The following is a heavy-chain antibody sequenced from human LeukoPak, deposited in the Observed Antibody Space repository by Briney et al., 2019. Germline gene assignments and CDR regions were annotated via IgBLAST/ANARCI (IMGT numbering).Heavy chain of an antibody. Sequence: GGSLRLSCAASGFTFSSYSMNWVRQAPGKGLEWVSSISSSSSYIYYADSVKGRFTISRDNAKNSLYLQMNSLRAEDTAVYYCARDSYGSGSYLSHWGQGTLVTVSS. J-gene: IGHJ4*02. CDR3: ARDSYGSGSYLSH. V-gene: IGHV3-21*01. CDR1: GFTFSSYS. CDR2: ISSSSSYI. D-gene: IGHD3-10*01.